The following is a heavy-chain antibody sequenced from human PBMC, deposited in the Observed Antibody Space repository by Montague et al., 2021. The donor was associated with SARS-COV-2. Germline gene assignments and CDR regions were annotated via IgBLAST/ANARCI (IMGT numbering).Heavy chain of an antibody. CDR1: GGSISSNNYY. D-gene: IGHD5-12*01. Sequence: SETLSLTCTVSGGSISSNNYYWDWIRQPPGKGLEWIGSIYDSGSTYYNPSLKSRVTISVDTSKDHFSLKLNSVTAADTAVYYCARRGRKLLPVATAIGGLDIGGQGTMVTVSS. V-gene: IGHV4-39*02. CDR3: ARRGRKLLPVATAIGGLDI. CDR2: IYDSGST. J-gene: IGHJ3*02.